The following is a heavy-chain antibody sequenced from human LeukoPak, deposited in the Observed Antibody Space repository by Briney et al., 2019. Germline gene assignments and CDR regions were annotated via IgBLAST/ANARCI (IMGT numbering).Heavy chain of an antibody. Sequence: SETLSLTCTVSGGSISSYYWSWIRQPPGKGLEWIGYIYYSGSTNYNPSLESRVTISVDTSKNQFSLKLSSVTAADTAVYYCARVVGATIDYWGQGTLVTVSS. CDR2: IYYSGST. CDR1: GGSISSYY. D-gene: IGHD1-26*01. J-gene: IGHJ4*02. V-gene: IGHV4-59*01. CDR3: ARVVGATIDY.